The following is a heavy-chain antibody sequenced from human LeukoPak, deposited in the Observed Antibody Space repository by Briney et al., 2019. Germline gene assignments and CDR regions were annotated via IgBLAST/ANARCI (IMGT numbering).Heavy chain of an antibody. J-gene: IGHJ4*02. V-gene: IGHV4-39*01. CDR2: IYYTGTT. Sequence: AETLSLTCTVSGDSVSRSSYSWGWFRQPPGKGLEYIASIYYTGTTYYNPSLGSRVTISVDRSKNQFSLNLSSVTAADTAVYFWATRFNSGWVYFDSWGRGTLVIVSS. CDR3: ATRFNSGWVYFDS. D-gene: IGHD6-19*01. CDR1: GDSVSRSSYS.